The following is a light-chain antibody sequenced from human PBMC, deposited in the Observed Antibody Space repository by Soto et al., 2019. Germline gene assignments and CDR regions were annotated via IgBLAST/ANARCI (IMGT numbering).Light chain of an antibody. CDR2: GAS. V-gene: IGKV3-20*01. CDR1: QSFTSNY. Sequence: EIVLTQSPGTLSLSPGERATLSCRASQSFTSNYLAWYQQRPGQAPRVLIYGASYRVTGIPDRFSGSGSGTDFTLAISRLEPEDFAVYYCQQYVSSPYTFGQGTKLEIK. J-gene: IGKJ2*01. CDR3: QQYVSSPYT.